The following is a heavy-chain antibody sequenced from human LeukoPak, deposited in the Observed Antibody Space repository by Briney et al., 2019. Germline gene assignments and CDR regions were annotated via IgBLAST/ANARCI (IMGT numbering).Heavy chain of an antibody. CDR3: ARDLCVRCPNWFDP. V-gene: IGHV6-1*01. CDR1: GDSVSSNSAA. Sequence: SQTLSLTFAISGDSVSSNSAAWNWIRQSPSRGLEWLGRTYYRSKWYNDYAVSVKSRITINPDTSKNQLSLQLNSVTPEDTAVYYCARDLCVRCPNWFDPWGQGTLVTVSS. CDR2: TYYRSKWYN. J-gene: IGHJ5*02. D-gene: IGHD4-17*01.